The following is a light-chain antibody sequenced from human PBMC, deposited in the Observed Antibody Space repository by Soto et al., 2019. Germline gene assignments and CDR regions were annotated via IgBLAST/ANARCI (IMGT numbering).Light chain of an antibody. CDR3: QQYYSAPPT. Sequence: DIVMTQSPDSLAVSLGERATINCKSSQTVLYSSNNKTYLAWYQQKPGHPPKLLIYWASTRESGVPDRFSGSGSGTDFPLTISSLQAEDVAAYYCQQYYSAPPTFGQGTKVEIK. V-gene: IGKV4-1*01. CDR2: WAS. CDR1: QTVLYSSNNKTY. J-gene: IGKJ1*01.